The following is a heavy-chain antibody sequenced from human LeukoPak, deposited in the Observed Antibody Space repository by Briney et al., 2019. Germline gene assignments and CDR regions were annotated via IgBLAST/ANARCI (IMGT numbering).Heavy chain of an antibody. Sequence: SETLSLTCTVSGGSISSYYWSWIRQPPGKGLEWIGYIYYSGSTNYNPSLKSRVTISVDTSKNQFSLKLSSVTAADTAVYYCARDGGGSYYRNWFDPWGQGTLVTVSS. CDR2: IYYSGST. D-gene: IGHD1-26*01. CDR1: GGSISSYY. V-gene: IGHV4-59*01. J-gene: IGHJ5*02. CDR3: ARDGGGSYYRNWFDP.